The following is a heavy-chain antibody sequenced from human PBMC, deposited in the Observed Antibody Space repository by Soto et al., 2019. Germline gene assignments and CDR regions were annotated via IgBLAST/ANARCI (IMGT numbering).Heavy chain of an antibody. Sequence: EVRLVESGGGLTQPGGSLRLSCLVSGFAVTTNYMGWVRQAPGRGLEWVAVMYPGGDIHYSDSVKGRFTISRDTSENTLSLRLYSLPGEDTAVYFCVSRIPAWVFDYWGQGTLVTVSP. CDR2: MYPGGDI. D-gene: IGHD7-27*01. J-gene: IGHJ4*01. V-gene: IGHV3-53*01. CDR3: VSRIPAWVFDY. CDR1: GFAVTTNY.